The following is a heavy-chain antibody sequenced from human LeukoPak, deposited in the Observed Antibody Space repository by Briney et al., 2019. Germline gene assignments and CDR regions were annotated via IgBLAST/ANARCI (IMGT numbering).Heavy chain of an antibody. CDR3: ARALNNRYFDL. V-gene: IGHV4-59*01. CDR1: GGSISPYY. Sequence: KSSETLSLTCTVSGGSISPYYWSWIRQPPGKGLEWIGYVYYSGSTNYNPSLKSRVTISVDTSKNQFSLKLSSVTAADTAVYYCARALNNRYFDLWGRGTLVTVSS. D-gene: IGHD1/OR15-1a*01. CDR2: VYYSGST. J-gene: IGHJ2*01.